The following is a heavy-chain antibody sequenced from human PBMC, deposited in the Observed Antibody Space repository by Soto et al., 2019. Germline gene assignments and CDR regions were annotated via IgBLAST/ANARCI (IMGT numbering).Heavy chain of an antibody. J-gene: IGHJ4*02. CDR3: AKSPKVIGTSFDY. CDR1: GFTFSSYA. V-gene: IGHV3-23*01. D-gene: IGHD3-22*01. Sequence: EVQLLESGGGLVQPGGSLRLSCVASGFTFSSYALNWVRQAPGRGLEWVSAISGSGGTTYYADSVKGRFTISRDNSKNTLFLQMNSLRAEDAAIYYCAKSPKVIGTSFDYWGQGSLVTVSS. CDR2: ISGSGGTT.